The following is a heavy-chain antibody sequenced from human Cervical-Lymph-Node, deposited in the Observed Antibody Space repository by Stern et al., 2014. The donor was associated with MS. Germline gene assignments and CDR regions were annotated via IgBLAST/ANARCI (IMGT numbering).Heavy chain of an antibody. CDR2: IIRLFGTT. Sequence: VQLVESGAEVKQPGSSMKVSCKAFGGSFSSIDISWVRQAPGQGLEWLGGIIRLFGTTNYAQKFQGRVTIVADESTSTVNMELSSLRSEDTAVYFCVRDQGGIAASWGQGTLVIVSS. D-gene: IGHD6-13*01. V-gene: IGHV1-69*01. J-gene: IGHJ4*02. CDR1: GGSFSSID. CDR3: VRDQGGIAAS.